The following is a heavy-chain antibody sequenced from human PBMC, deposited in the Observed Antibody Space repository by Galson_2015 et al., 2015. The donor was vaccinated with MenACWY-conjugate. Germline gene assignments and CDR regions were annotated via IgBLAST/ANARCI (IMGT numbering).Heavy chain of an antibody. D-gene: IGHD1-26*01. CDR3: TWLNRGRGANYYYYYMDV. V-gene: IGHV3-15*07. J-gene: IGHJ6*03. CDR2: IKSKGGGETK. Sequence: SLRLSCAASGFNFIDAWMIWVRQAPGKGLEWVGRIKSKGGGETKDYAAPVKGRFTFSRDDAQKTLYLQMGGLKIEDTAVYYCTWLNRGRGANYYYYYMDVWGKGTTVTVSS. CDR1: GFNFIDAW.